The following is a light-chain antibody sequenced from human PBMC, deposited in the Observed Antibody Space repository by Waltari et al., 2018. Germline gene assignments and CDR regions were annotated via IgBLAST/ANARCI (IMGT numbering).Light chain of an antibody. V-gene: IGKV1-39*01. J-gene: IGKJ1*01. Sequence: DIQMTQSPSSLSASVGDRVTITCRASESFSSFLNWYQQKPGKAPKLLIYAASSLQSGVPSSFSGGGSWTDFTLTISRVEPEDFGVYYCQQYGRSPTTFGQGTKVEMK. CDR2: AAS. CDR1: ESFSSF. CDR3: QQYGRSPTT.